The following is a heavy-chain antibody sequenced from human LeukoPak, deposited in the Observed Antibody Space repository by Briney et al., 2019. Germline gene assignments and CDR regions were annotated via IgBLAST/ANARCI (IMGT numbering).Heavy chain of an antibody. Sequence: PGGSLRLSCAASGFTFSSYWMSWVRQAPGKGLEWVANIKQDGSEKYYVDSVKGRFTVSRDNAKNSLYLQMNSLRAEDTAVYYCAREADTAMVKGTYYFDYWGQGTLVTVSS. CDR3: AREADTAMVKGTYYFDY. J-gene: IGHJ4*02. CDR1: GFTFSSYW. V-gene: IGHV3-7*03. D-gene: IGHD5-18*01. CDR2: IKQDGSEK.